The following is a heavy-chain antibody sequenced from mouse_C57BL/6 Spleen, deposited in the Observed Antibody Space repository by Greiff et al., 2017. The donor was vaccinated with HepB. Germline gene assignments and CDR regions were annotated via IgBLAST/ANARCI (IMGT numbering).Heavy chain of an antibody. V-gene: IGHV1-61*01. D-gene: IGHD3-2*02. J-gene: IGHJ3*01. CDR3: ARCDSSGHRFAY. Sequence: QVQLKESGAELVRPGSSVKLSCKASGYTFTSYWMDWVKQRPGQGLEWIGNIYPSDSETHYNQKFKDKATLTVDKSSSTAYMQLSSLTSEDSAVYYCARCDSSGHRFAYWGQGTLVTVSA. CDR1: GYTFTSYW. CDR2: IYPSDSET.